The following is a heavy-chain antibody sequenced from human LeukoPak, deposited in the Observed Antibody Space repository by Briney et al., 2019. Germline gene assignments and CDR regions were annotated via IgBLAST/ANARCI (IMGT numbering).Heavy chain of an antibody. CDR1: GYTFTNYG. CDR3: ASGGGSHYENDY. CDR2: IIPIFGTA. V-gene: IGHV1-69*13. D-gene: IGHD1-26*01. Sequence: SVRVSCKASGYTFTNYGINWVRQAPGQGLEWMGGIIPIFGTANYAQKFQGRVTITADESTSTAYMELSSLRSEDTAVYYCASGGGSHYENDYWGQGTLVTVSS. J-gene: IGHJ4*02.